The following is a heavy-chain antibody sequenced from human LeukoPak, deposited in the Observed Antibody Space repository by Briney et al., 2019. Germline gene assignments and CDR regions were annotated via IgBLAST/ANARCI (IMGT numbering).Heavy chain of an antibody. Sequence: SETLSLTCTVSGDSISSGYFYWGWVRQTPGKGLEWIGTIYYSGSTKSTKYHPSLKSRVTISVDASKNQFSLKLTSVTAAGTALYYCARRPRDYSGYAARFDYWGQGTLVTVSS. CDR2: IYYSGSTKST. CDR3: ARRPRDYSGYAARFDY. J-gene: IGHJ4*02. CDR1: GDSISSGYFY. V-gene: IGHV4-39*01. D-gene: IGHD5-18*01.